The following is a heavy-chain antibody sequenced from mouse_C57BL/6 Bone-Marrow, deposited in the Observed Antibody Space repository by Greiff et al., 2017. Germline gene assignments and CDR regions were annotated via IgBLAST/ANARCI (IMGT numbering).Heavy chain of an antibody. CDR1: GYSFTGYF. V-gene: IGHV1-20*01. Sequence: EVQLQQSGPELVKPGDSVKISCKASGYSFTGYFMNWVMQSHGKSLEWIGRINPYNGDTFYNQKFKGKATLTVDKSSSTAHMELRSLTSEDSAVYYCERWNYYGSSYGYFDVWGTGTTVTVSS. CDR2: INPYNGDT. J-gene: IGHJ1*03. D-gene: IGHD1-1*01. CDR3: ERWNYYGSSYGYFDV.